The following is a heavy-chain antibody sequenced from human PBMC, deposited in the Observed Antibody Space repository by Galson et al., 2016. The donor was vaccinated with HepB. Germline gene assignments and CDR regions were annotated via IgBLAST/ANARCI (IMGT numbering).Heavy chain of an antibody. CDR2: INQDGSER. D-gene: IGHD3-9*01. Sequence: SLRLSCAASGLTFSDCWMAWVRQTPGKGLEWVVSINQDGSERSYVDSVKGRFTVSRDNARNSVYLQMNSLRAEDTAVYYCARDRCVGDTIGYYNIDYWGQGTLVTVAS. CDR1: GLTFSDCW. V-gene: IGHV3-7*01. J-gene: IGHJ4*02. CDR3: ARDRCVGDTIGYYNIDY.